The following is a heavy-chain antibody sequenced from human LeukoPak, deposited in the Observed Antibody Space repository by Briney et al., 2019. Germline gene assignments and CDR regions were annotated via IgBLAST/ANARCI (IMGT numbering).Heavy chain of an antibody. J-gene: IGHJ6*03. CDR2: INHSGST. D-gene: IGHD6-19*01. V-gene: IGHV4-34*01. Sequence: SETLSLTCAVYGGSSSGYYWSWVRQPPGKGLEWIGEINHSGSTNYNPSLKSRVTISVDTSKNQFSPKLSSVTAADTAVYYCARGRGSGWNYYYYYYMDVWGKGTTVTVSS. CDR3: ARGRGSGWNYYYYYYMDV. CDR1: GGSSSGYY.